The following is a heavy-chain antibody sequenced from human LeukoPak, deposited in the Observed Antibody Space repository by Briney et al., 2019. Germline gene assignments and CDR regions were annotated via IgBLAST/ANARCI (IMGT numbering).Heavy chain of an antibody. Sequence: GGSLRLSCEASGFALRKYAMSCVRRAPGKGLEWVSSVKSLGDTHYADSVKGRFTISRDNSEDTVYLQMNSLRVEDTAIYFCARCMVLRQGWCNWFDPWGKGTLVTVSS. CDR3: ARCMVLRQGWCNWFDP. CDR2: VKSLGDT. J-gene: IGHJ5*02. V-gene: IGHV3-23*01. D-gene: IGHD2-8*01. CDR1: GFALRKYA.